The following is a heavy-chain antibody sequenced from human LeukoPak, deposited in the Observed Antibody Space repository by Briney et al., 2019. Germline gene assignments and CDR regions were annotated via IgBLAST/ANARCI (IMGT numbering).Heavy chain of an antibody. CDR1: GGSISSGSYS. J-gene: IGHJ4*02. CDR3: ARFSPRAMGNYLDF. CDR2: IYPRGST. D-gene: IGHD7-27*01. V-gene: IGHV4-30-2*01. Sequence: PSQTLSLTCAVSGGSISSGSYSWSWIRQPPGKGLEWIGYIYPRGSTYYNPSLKSRVILSLDKSANQFSLNLSSVTAADTAVYYCARFSPRAMGNYLDFWGQGTLVTVSS.